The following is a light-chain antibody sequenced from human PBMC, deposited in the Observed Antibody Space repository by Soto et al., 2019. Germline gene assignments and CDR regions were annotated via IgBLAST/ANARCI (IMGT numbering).Light chain of an antibody. V-gene: IGLV2-8*01. Sequence: QSALTQPASVSGSPGQSITISCTGTSSDVGAYNYVSWYQQYPGKAPKLMIYEVSRRPFGVPDRFSGSKSGNTASLTVSGLQAEDEADYYCSSYAGSNNLVFGGGTQLTVL. CDR3: SSYAGSNNLV. CDR1: SSDVGAYNY. J-gene: IGLJ7*01. CDR2: EVS.